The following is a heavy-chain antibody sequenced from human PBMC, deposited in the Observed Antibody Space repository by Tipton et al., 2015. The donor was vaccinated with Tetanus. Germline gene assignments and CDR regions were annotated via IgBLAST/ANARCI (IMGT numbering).Heavy chain of an antibody. CDR2: INHTGST. Sequence: TLSLTCDVYGGSFSGNYWSRIRQPPGKGVEWIGEINHTGSTNYNPSLKSRVTISVDTSKNQFSLKLSSATAADTAVYYCARGREVTTVTIIGAHDWYFDPWGRGTLVTVSS. D-gene: IGHD4-17*01. CDR1: GGSFSGNY. V-gene: IGHV4-34*01. J-gene: IGHJ2*01. CDR3: ARGREVTTVTIIGAHDWYFDP.